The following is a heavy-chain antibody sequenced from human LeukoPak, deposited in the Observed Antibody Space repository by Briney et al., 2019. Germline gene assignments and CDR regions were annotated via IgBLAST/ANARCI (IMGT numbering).Heavy chain of an antibody. CDR3: ARHPRYCSSTSCAENAFDI. D-gene: IGHD2-2*01. CDR1: GGSISSSSYY. V-gene: IGHV4-39*01. J-gene: IGHJ3*02. CDR2: IYYSGST. Sequence: SETLSLTCTVSGGSISSSSYYWGWIRQPPGKGLEWIGSIYYSGSTYYNPSLKSRVTISVDTSKNQFSLKLSSVTAADTAVYYCARHPRYCSSTSCAENAFDIWGQGTMATVSS.